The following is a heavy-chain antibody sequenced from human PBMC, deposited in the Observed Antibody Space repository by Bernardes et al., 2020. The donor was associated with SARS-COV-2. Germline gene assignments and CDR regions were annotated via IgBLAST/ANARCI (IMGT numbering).Heavy chain of an antibody. CDR3: ARSNHPGVAAAHDH. CDR2: ISAENGNT. D-gene: IGHD6-13*01. V-gene: IGHV1-18*04. Sequence: ASVKVSCKASVYTFTSHVFSWVRQAPGQGLEWVGWISAENGNTLYEQRLQGRVTLTTDTSTSTAYMELRSLGSDDTAVYYCARSNHPGVAAAHDHWGTGTLVTVSS. J-gene: IGHJ4*02. CDR1: VYTFTSHV.